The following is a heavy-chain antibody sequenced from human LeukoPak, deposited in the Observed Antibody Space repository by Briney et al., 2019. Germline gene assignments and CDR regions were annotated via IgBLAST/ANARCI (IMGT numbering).Heavy chain of an antibody. D-gene: IGHD6-19*01. CDR1: GGSISSYY. J-gene: IGHJ4*02. CDR3: ARGRAVAGRIDY. V-gene: IGHV4-59*01. Sequence: PSETLSLTCTVSGGSISSYYWSWIRQPPGKGLEWIGYIYYSGSTNYNPSLKSRVTISVDTSKNQFSLKLSSVTAADTAVYYCARGRAVAGRIDYWSQGTLVTVSS. CDR2: IYYSGST.